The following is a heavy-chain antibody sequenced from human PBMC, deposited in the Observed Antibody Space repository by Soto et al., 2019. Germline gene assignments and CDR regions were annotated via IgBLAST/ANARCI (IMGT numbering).Heavy chain of an antibody. CDR1: GGSFSGYY. Sequence: SETLSLTCAVYGGSFSGYYWSWIRQPPGKGLEWIGEINHSGSTNYNPSLKSRVTISVDTSKNQFSLKLSSVTAADTAVYYCARGSGGRSGWGHYYYGMDVWGQGTTVTVAS. J-gene: IGHJ6*02. CDR2: INHSGST. V-gene: IGHV4-34*01. D-gene: IGHD6-19*01. CDR3: ARGSGGRSGWGHYYYGMDV.